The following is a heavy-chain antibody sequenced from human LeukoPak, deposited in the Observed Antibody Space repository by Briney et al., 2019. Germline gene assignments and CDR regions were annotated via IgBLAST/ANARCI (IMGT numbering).Heavy chain of an antibody. CDR1: GFTFTNYG. CDR2: ISGSGRST. J-gene: IGHJ3*02. D-gene: IGHD2-15*01. Sequence: GGSLRLSCAASGFTFTNYGMIWVRQAPGKGLEWVSAISGSGRSTYYADSVKGRFTISRDNSKNTLYLQMNSLRAEDTALYYCAKTLGARATWDAFDIWGQGTMVTVSS. CDR3: AKTLGARATWDAFDI. V-gene: IGHV3-23*01.